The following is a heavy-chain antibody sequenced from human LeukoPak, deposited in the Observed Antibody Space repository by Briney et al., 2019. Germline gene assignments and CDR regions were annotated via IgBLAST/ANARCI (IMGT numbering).Heavy chain of an antibody. Sequence: GGSLRLSCAASGFTFSSYSMNWVRQAPGKGLEWVSSISSSSSYIYYADPVKGRFTISRDNAKNSLYLQMNSLRAEDTAVYYCARDDLGQVPAADYWGQGTLVTVSS. J-gene: IGHJ4*02. V-gene: IGHV3-21*01. CDR3: ARDDLGQVPAADY. CDR2: ISSSSSYI. D-gene: IGHD2-2*01. CDR1: GFTFSSYS.